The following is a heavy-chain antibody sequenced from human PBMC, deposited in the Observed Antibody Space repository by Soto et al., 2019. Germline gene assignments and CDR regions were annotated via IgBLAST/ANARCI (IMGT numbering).Heavy chain of an antibody. J-gene: IGHJ4*02. Sequence: HPGGSLRLSCAASGFTFSSYAMSWVRQAPGKGLEWVSGISGSGGSTYYADSVKGRFTISRDNSKNTLYLQMNSLRAEDTAVYYCAKPLLYDSSGLHPNWGQGTLVTVSS. CDR1: GFTFSSYA. V-gene: IGHV3-23*01. D-gene: IGHD3-22*01. CDR3: AKPLLYDSSGLHPN. CDR2: ISGSGGST.